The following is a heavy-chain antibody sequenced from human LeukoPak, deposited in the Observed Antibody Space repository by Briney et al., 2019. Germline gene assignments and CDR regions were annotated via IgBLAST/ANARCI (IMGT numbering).Heavy chain of an antibody. D-gene: IGHD2-15*01. CDR1: GFTFSSYG. V-gene: IGHV3-33*01. Sequence: GRSLRLSCAASGFTFSSYGMHWVRQAPGKGLEWVAVIWYDGSNKYYADSVKGRFTISRDNSKNTLYLQMNSLRAEDTAVYYCARDRAAPTWFFDLWGRGTLVLVSS. CDR2: IWYDGSNK. J-gene: IGHJ2*01. CDR3: ARDRAAPTWFFDL.